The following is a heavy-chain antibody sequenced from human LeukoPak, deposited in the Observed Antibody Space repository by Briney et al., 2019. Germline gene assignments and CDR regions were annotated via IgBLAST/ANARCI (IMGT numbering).Heavy chain of an antibody. Sequence: GGSLRLSCFASGFIFGDHAMSWVRQAPGKGLEWVGFISSKASGGTTEYAASVEGRFTISRDDSRGIAYLQMNSLKTDDTAFYYCTRGPILLWIHNGMDVWGQGTTVTVSS. V-gene: IGHV3-49*04. D-gene: IGHD2/OR15-2a*01. J-gene: IGHJ6*02. CDR3: TRGPILLWIHNGMDV. CDR2: ISSKASGGTT. CDR1: GFIFGDHA.